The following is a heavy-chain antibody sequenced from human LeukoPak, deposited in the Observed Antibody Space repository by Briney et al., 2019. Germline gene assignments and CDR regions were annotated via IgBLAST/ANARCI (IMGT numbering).Heavy chain of an antibody. Sequence: GGSLRLSCAASGFTFSSYAMHWVRQAPGKGLEWVAFIRYDGTDKYYADPVKGRFTISRDSSKNTLYLQVNSLRAEDTAVYYCAKVMGLYSSEGSFQHWGQGTLVTVSS. CDR3: AKVMGLYSSEGSFQH. V-gene: IGHV3-30*02. CDR1: GFTFSSYA. D-gene: IGHD3-22*01. CDR2: IRYDGTDK. J-gene: IGHJ1*01.